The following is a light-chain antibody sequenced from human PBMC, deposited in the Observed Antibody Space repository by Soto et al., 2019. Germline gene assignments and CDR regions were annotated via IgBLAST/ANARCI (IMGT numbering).Light chain of an antibody. CDR3: HQDNNWPPWT. CDR1: QSVRSN. CDR2: GAS. J-gene: IGKJ1*01. V-gene: IGKV3-15*01. Sequence: IVVTPSRATLSASPGARVTHYWRASQSVRSNLAWYQQRPGQAPRLLIYGASTRATDIPARFSGSGSGTELTLTISSLQSEDFAIYYCHQDNNWPPWTFGHGTKVDIK.